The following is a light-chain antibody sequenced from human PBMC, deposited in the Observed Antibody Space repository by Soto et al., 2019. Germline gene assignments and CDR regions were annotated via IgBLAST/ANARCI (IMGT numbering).Light chain of an antibody. Sequence: QSALTQPASVSGSPGQSITISCTGTSSDVGYYNLVSWYQQHPGKAPKLMIYEDTKRPSGVSNRFSGSKSGNTASLTISGLQAEDEADYYCCSYAGSSPSDVFGTGTNLTVL. V-gene: IGLV2-23*01. J-gene: IGLJ1*01. CDR2: EDT. CDR3: CSYAGSSPSDV. CDR1: SSDVGYYNL.